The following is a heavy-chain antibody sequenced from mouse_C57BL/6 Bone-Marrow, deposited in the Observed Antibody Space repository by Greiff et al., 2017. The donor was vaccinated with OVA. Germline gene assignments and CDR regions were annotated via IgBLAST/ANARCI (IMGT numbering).Heavy chain of an antibody. J-gene: IGHJ2*01. CDR1: GYTFTSYG. Sequence: QVQLQQSGAELARPGASVKLSCKASGYTFTSYGISWVKQRTGQGLEWIGEIYPRSGNTYYNEQFKGKATLTVDTSSSTAYMGLRSLTSEDTAVYICARSGDYDDLDDWGQGTTLTVSS. D-gene: IGHD2-4*01. CDR2: IYPRSGNT. V-gene: IGHV1-81*01. CDR3: ARSGDYDDLDD.